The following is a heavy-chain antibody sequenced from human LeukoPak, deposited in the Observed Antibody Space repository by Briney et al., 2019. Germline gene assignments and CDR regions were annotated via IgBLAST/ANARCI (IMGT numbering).Heavy chain of an antibody. V-gene: IGHV3-15*01. CDR1: GFTFSSYA. CDR3: TTDDPLSRS. CDR2: IKSKGNGGAT. Sequence: GGSLRLSCAASGFTFSSYAMSWVRQAPGKGLEWVGRIKSKGNGGATDYAAPVKGRFTISRDDSKNTLYLQMNNLKTEDTAVYYCTTDDPLSRSWGQGTLVTLSS. J-gene: IGHJ5*02.